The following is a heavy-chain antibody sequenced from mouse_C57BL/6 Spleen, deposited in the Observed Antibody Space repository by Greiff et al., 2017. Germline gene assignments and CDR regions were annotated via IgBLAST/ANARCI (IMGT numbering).Heavy chain of an antibody. CDR2: ISSGGSYT. CDR1: GFTFSSYG. D-gene: IGHD2-12*01. V-gene: IGHV5-6*01. CDR3: ARHTYNYDFDY. Sequence: EVKLVESGGDLVKPGGSLKLSCAASGFTFSSYGMSWVRQTPDKRLEWVATISSGGSYTYYPDSVKGRFTISRDNAKNTLYLQMSSLKSEDTAMYYCARHTYNYDFDYWGQGTTLTVSS. J-gene: IGHJ2*01.